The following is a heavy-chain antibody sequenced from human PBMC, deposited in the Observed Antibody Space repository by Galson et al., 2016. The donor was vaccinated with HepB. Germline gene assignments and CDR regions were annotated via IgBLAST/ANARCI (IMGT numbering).Heavy chain of an antibody. V-gene: IGHV4-39*01. CDR1: GGSITSTSYY. D-gene: IGHD2-2*01. J-gene: IGHJ5*02. Sequence: SETLSLTCTVSGGSITSTSYYWGWIRQPPGKGLEWIGSIYYPGSPYSGTTYYNPSLKSRVTISVDTSKKPFSLKLSSVTAADTAVYYAALSSTSSNWVDPWGQGTPVTVSS. CDR3: ALSSTSSNWVDP. CDR2: IYYPGSPYSGTT.